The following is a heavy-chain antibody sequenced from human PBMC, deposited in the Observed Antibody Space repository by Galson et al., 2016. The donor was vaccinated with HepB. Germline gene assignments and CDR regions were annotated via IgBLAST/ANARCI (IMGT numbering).Heavy chain of an antibody. CDR2: IYDSESTSGST. CDR3: AREGGSCSSGWFGSTVCWFDP. D-gene: IGHD6-19*01. V-gene: IGHV4-4*02. J-gene: IGHJ5*02. Sequence: SETLSLTCAVSGGSISSSKWWSWVRRPPGKGLEWIGEIYDSESTSGSTNYNPSLKSRVTISVDKSKNQFSLNLTSVTAADTAVYYCAREGGSCSSGWFGSTVCWFDPWGQGILVSVSS. CDR1: GGSISSSKW.